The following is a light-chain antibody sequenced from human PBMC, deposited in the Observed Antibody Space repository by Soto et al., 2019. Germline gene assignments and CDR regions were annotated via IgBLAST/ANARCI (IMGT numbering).Light chain of an antibody. CDR2: SSD. CDR3: AVWDDSLSGGL. CDR1: SSNIGANS. V-gene: IGLV1-47*02. Sequence: QPVLTQPPSASGTPGQRGTISCSGSSSNIGANSVSWYQQLPGAAPKLLIYSSDKRPSGVPDRLAGSKSVNSGSLAISGLRSEDEADYYSAVWDDSLSGGLFGGGTKLTVL. J-gene: IGLJ2*01.